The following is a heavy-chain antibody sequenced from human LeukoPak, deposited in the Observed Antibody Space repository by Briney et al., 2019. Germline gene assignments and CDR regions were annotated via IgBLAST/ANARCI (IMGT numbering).Heavy chain of an antibody. CDR2: IYTSGIT. D-gene: IGHD1-1*01. CDR1: GGSISSYF. V-gene: IGHV4-4*07. CDR3: ARETADLGRSLDY. Sequence: SETLSLTCTVSGGSISSYFWSWIRQPAGKGLEWIGRIYTSGITNCNPSLKSRVTMSVDTSKNQFSLNLSSVTAADTAVYYCARETADLGRSLDYWGQGTLVTVSS. J-gene: IGHJ4*02.